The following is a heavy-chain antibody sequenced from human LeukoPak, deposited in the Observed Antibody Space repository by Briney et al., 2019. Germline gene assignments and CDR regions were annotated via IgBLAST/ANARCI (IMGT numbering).Heavy chain of an antibody. J-gene: IGHJ4*02. CDR1: GFTFDDYA. CDR3: AKARGIAAAEPVFDY. V-gene: IGHV3-9*01. D-gene: IGHD6-13*01. CDR2: ISWISGSI. Sequence: ARSLTLSCSASGFTFDDYAMHWDRQAPGKGREWVSCISWISGSIGYADSVKGRFTSSRGNAKTSLYLQMNSLRAEDPALYYCAKARGIAAAEPVFDYWGQGTLATVSS.